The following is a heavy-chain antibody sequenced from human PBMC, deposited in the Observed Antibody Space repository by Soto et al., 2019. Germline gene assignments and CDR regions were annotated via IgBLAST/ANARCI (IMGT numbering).Heavy chain of an antibody. CDR3: ATARHCSSDACPAAE. D-gene: IGHD2-2*01. V-gene: IGHV3-23*01. CDR1: GFTFSTSG. Sequence: GGSLRLSCAASGFTFSTSGMLWVRQPPGEGLEWVSAIGPNPANTKYTDSVKGRFTISRDNSKNTVFLQMSTLRAEDAALYYCATARHCSSDACPAAEWGQGTLVTVSS. J-gene: IGHJ4*02. CDR2: IGPNPANT.